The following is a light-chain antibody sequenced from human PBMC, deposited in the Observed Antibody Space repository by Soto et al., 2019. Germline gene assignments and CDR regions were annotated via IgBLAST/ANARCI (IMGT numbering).Light chain of an antibody. V-gene: IGKV1-5*03. Sequence: DIQMTQSPSTLSASVGDTVTITCRASQSISSWLAWYQQKPGKAHKVRIYKASSLESGVPSRFSGSGSGTEFTLTISSLQPDDSATYYCQQYQSLWTFGQGTKVEIK. J-gene: IGKJ1*01. CDR3: QQYQSLWT. CDR2: KAS. CDR1: QSISSW.